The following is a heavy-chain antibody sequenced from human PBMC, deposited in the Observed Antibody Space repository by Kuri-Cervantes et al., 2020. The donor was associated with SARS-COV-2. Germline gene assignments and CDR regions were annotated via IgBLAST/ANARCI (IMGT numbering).Heavy chain of an antibody. V-gene: IGHV4-34*01. Sequence: LRLSCAVYGGSFSGYYWSWIGQPPGKGLEWIGEINHSGSTNYNPSLKSRVTISVDTSKNQFSLKLSSVTAADTAVYYCARGRRYSLPGGLDYWGQGTLVTVSS. J-gene: IGHJ4*02. CDR1: GGSFSGYY. CDR2: INHSGST. D-gene: IGHD3-9*01. CDR3: ARGRRYSLPGGLDY.